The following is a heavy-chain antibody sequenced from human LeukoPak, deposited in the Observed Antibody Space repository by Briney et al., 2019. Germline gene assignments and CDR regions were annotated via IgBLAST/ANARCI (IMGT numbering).Heavy chain of an antibody. J-gene: IGHJ4*02. D-gene: IGHD6-19*01. Sequence: ASVKVSCKASRYTFTGYYVHWVRQAPGQGLEWMGWINPNSGGTNYAQKFQGRVTMTRDTSISTAYMELSRLRSDDTAVDYCARDPKTFRVDGYSSGWHYRGYYFDYWGQGTLVTVSS. V-gene: IGHV1-2*02. CDR2: INPNSGGT. CDR1: RYTFTGYY. CDR3: ARDPKTFRVDGYSSGWHYRGYYFDY.